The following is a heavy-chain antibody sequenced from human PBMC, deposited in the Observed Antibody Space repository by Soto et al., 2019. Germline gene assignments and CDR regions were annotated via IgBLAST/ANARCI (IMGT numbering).Heavy chain of an antibody. CDR3: SRGGTVTRTLDD. CDR2: IYYSGST. Sequence: PSETLSITCTVSGGSISSYYWSWIRQPPGKGLEWIGYIYYSGSTNYNPSLKSRVTISVDTSKNQFSLKLSSVTAADTAVYYCSRGGTVTRTLDDSGKGTKVTVAS. J-gene: IGHJ1*01. CDR1: GGSISSYY. D-gene: IGHD4-4*01. V-gene: IGHV4-59*01.